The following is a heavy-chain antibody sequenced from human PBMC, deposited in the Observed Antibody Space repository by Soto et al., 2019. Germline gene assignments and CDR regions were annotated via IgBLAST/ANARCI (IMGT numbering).Heavy chain of an antibody. D-gene: IGHD3-3*02. Sequence: DSVKGRFTISRDNSKNTLYLHINSLRPEDTALYYCVVGHLYFDYRGQGTLVIVSS. CDR3: VVGHLYFDY. V-gene: IGHV3-30*04. J-gene: IGHJ4*02.